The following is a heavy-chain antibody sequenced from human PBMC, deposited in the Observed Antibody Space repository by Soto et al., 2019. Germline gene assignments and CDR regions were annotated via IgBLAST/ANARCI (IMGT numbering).Heavy chain of an antibody. D-gene: IGHD3-3*01. CDR2: VFYSGTT. V-gene: IGHV4-39*01. Sequence: SETLSLTCTVSGGSISSSRYYWGWIRQPPGKGLEWIGSVFYSGTTFYHPSLKSRVTISVDTFKNQFSLKLTSVTAADTAVYYCARRMESFYDFWSGSDAFDIWGQATIVTVSS. CDR3: ARRMESFYDFWSGSDAFDI. J-gene: IGHJ3*02. CDR1: GGSISSSRYY.